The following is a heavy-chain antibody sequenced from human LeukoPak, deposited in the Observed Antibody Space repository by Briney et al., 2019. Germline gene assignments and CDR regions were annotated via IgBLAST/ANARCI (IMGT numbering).Heavy chain of an antibody. D-gene: IGHD3-22*01. CDR2: INPNSGVT. CDR1: GYTFTGYY. J-gene: IGHJ4*02. CDR3: ARRKPDSSGYYHFDY. V-gene: IGHV1-2*02. Sequence: ASVKVSCKASGYTFTGYYIRWVRQAPGQGLEWMGWINPNSGVTKCAQKFQGRVTMTRDTSISTVYMEVIRLRSDDTAVYYCARRKPDSSGYYHFDYWGQGTLVTVSS.